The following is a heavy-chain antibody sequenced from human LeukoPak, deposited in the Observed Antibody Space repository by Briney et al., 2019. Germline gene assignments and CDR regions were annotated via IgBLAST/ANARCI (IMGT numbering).Heavy chain of an antibody. CDR2: ISASGGTT. CDR1: GFTFSSYA. D-gene: IGHD6-13*01. J-gene: IGHJ4*02. V-gene: IGHV3-23*01. Sequence: GGSLRLSCAASGFTFSSYAMTWVRQAPGKGLEWVSVISASGGTTYYADSVKGRFTISRDNSKNTLYLQMNSLRAEDTAIYYCAKDGAPQQLVIYWGRGTLVTVSS. CDR3: AKDGAPQQLVIY.